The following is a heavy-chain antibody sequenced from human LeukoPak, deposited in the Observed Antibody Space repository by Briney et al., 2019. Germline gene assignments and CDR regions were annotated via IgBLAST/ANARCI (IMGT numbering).Heavy chain of an antibody. CDR3: ARQGTVTTYYYYYYGMDV. V-gene: IGHV4-59*08. Sequence: SETLSLTCTVSGGSISSYYWSWIRQPPGKGLEWIGYIYYSGSTNYNPSLKSRVTISVHTSKNQFSLKLSSVTAADTAVYYCARQGTVTTYYYYYYGMDVWGQGTTVTVSS. J-gene: IGHJ6*02. D-gene: IGHD4-17*01. CDR2: IYYSGST. CDR1: GGSISSYY.